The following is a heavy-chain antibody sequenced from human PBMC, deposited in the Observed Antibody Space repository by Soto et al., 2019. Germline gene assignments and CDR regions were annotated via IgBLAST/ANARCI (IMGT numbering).Heavy chain of an antibody. J-gene: IGHJ4*02. Sequence: GGSLRLSCAASGFTFSISSMNWVRQAPGKGLEWVASMGTTDTYIYYADSVKGRFTISRDNAQNSLYLQMNSLRAEDTAVYYCGRVAYSTSWTPDYLGPGTLVTVSS. CDR1: GFTFSISS. V-gene: IGHV3-21*06. CDR2: MGTTDTYI. CDR3: GRVAYSTSWTPDY. D-gene: IGHD2-21*01.